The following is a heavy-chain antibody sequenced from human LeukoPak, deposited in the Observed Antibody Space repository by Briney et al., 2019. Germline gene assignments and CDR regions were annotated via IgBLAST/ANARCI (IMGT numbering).Heavy chain of an antibody. CDR2: ISYDGTNK. CDR1: GFTFSSYG. D-gene: IGHD2-21*02. J-gene: IGHJ3*02. CDR3: ARDKTANNAFDI. V-gene: IGHV3-30*03. Sequence: GGSLRLSCAASGFTFSSYGMHWVRQAPGKGLEWVAIISYDGTNKYYADSVKGRFTISRDNPKNTLYLQMDSLRAEDTAVYYCARDKTANNAFDIWGQGTMVTVSS.